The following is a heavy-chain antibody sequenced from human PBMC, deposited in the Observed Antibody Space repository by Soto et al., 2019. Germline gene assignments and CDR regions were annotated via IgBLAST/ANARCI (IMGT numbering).Heavy chain of an antibody. V-gene: IGHV1-2*04. Sequence: ASVKVSCKXSGYTFTGYYMHWVRQAPGQGLEWMGWINPNSGGTNYAQKFQGWVTMTRDTSISTAYMELSRLRSDDTAVYYCARSYHIAAAGADHNYYYYYGMDVWGQGTTVTVSS. J-gene: IGHJ6*02. CDR2: INPNSGGT. D-gene: IGHD6-13*01. CDR3: ARSYHIAAAGADHNYYYYYGMDV. CDR1: GYTFTGYY.